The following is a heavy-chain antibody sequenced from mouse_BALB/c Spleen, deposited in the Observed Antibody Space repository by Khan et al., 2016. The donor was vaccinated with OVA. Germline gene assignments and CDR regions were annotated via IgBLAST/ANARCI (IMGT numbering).Heavy chain of an antibody. V-gene: IGHV5-6*01. CDR1: GFTFSSYS. CDR3: ASHLTGSFAY. Sequence: EVELVESGGDLVKPGGSLKLSCAASGFTFSSYSMSWVRQTPDKRLEWVASISSGGDYTYYPDIVKGRFTIYRDNAKNTLYLEMGSLNSEYTAMYYCASHLTGSFAYWGQGTLVTVSA. CDR2: ISSGGDYT. D-gene: IGHD4-1*01. J-gene: IGHJ3*01.